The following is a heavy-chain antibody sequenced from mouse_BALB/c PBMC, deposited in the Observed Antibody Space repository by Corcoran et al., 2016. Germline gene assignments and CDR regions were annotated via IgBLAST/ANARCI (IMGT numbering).Heavy chain of an antibody. J-gene: IGHJ3*01. V-gene: IGHV1S135*01. D-gene: IGHD1-1*01. CDR3: ARVYGSSYEGFAY. Sequence: EIQLQQSGPELMKPGASVKISCKASGYSFTSYYMHWVKQSHGKSLEWIGYIDPFNGGTSYNQKFKGKATLTVDKSSSTAYMHLSSLTSEDSAVYYCARVYGSSYEGFAYWGQGTLVTVSA. CDR2: IDPFNGGT. CDR1: GYSFTSYY.